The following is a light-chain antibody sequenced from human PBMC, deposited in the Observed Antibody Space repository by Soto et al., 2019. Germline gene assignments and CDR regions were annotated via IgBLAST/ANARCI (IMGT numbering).Light chain of an antibody. J-gene: IGKJ4*01. CDR1: QSVLYSSNNKNY. Sequence: DIVMTQSPDSLAVSLGERATINCKSSQSVLYSSNNKNYLTWYQQKPGQPPKLLISWASTRESAVPERFSGRGSGTDFTLSISSLQAEDAAVYYCQQYYDSPLTLGGGTKVEIK. V-gene: IGKV4-1*01. CDR2: WAS. CDR3: QQYYDSPLT.